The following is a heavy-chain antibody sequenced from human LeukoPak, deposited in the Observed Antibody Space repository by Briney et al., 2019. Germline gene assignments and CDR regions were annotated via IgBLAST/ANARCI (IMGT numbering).Heavy chain of an antibody. J-gene: IGHJ3*02. V-gene: IGHV1-8*01. Sequence: ASVKVSCKASGYTFTSYDINWVRQATGQGLEWMGWMNPNSGNTGYAQKFQGRVTMTRNTSISTAYLELSSLRSEDTAVYYCARVLGGANYYDSSGYYHGGAFDIWGQGTMVTVSS. CDR3: ARVLGGANYYDSSGYYHGGAFDI. CDR2: MNPNSGNT. CDR1: GYTFTSYD. D-gene: IGHD3-22*01.